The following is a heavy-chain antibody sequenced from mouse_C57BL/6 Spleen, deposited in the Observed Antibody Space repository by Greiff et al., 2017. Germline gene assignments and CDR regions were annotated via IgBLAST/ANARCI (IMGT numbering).Heavy chain of an antibody. CDR1: GYAFTNYL. J-gene: IGHJ2*01. D-gene: IGHD4-1*01. CDR2: INPGSGGT. V-gene: IGHV1-54*01. Sequence: QVQLQQSGAELVRPGTSVKVSCKASGYAFTNYLIEWVKQRPGQGLEWIGVINPGSGGTNYNEKFKGKATLTADKSSSTAYMQLSSLPSEDSAVYFCAKEGTGYDYWGQGTTLTVSS. CDR3: AKEGTGYDY.